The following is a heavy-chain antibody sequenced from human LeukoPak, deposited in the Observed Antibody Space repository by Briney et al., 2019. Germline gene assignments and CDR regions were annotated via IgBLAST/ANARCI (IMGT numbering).Heavy chain of an antibody. CDR1: GFTFSDYY. D-gene: IGHD2-2*01. CDR3: ASYRGGYCSSTSCHYFDY. CDR2: ISSSGSTI. J-gene: IGHJ4*02. Sequence: GGSLRLSCAASGFTFSDYYMSWIRQAPGKGLEWVSYISSSGSTIYYADSVKGRFTISRDNAKNSLYLQMNSLRAEDTAVYYCASYRGGYCSSTSCHYFDYWGQGTLVTVSS. V-gene: IGHV3-11*04.